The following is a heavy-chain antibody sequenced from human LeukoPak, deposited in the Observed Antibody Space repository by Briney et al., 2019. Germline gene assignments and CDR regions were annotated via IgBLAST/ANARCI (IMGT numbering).Heavy chain of an antibody. CDR2: FDPEDGET. D-gene: IGHD3-3*01. J-gene: IGHJ3*02. CDR1: GYTLTELS. CDR3: ATGDLERFLEWFPWGAFDI. Sequence: ASVRVSCKVSGYTLTELSMHWVRQAPGKGLEWMGGFDPEDGETIYAQKFQGRVTMTEDTSTDTAYMELSSLRSEDTAVYYCATGDLERFLEWFPWGAFDIWGQGTMVTVSS. V-gene: IGHV1-24*01.